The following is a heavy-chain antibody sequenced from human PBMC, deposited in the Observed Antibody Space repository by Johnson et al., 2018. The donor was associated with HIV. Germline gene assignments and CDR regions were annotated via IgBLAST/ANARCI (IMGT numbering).Heavy chain of an antibody. V-gene: IGHV3-7*05. CDR2: VNQDGSAK. D-gene: IGHD1-26*01. J-gene: IGHJ3*01. CDR1: GFTLSNHW. CDR3: VTADRGSA. Sequence: VQLVESGGGLVQPGGSLRLSCAASGFTLSNHWMSWVRQAPGKGLEYVANVNQDGSAKFYVDSVKGRFTISRDNAKNSLYLQMNSLSDEDTAVYYCVTADRGSAWGQGTTVTVSS.